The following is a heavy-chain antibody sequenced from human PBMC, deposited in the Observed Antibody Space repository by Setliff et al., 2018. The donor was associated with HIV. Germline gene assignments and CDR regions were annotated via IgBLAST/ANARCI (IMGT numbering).Heavy chain of an antibody. V-gene: IGHV1-69*05. CDR2: IIPIFKSA. D-gene: IGHD5-12*01. Sequence: SVKVSCRVSGDTFNNYGLNWVRQAPGQGLEWMGGIIPIFKSADYAQKFQGRVTITTDESTSTAYMDLSSLKSEDTAIYYCARTSGDAYNYEGAFDVWGQGTLVTVSS. J-gene: IGHJ3*01. CDR3: ARTSGDAYNYEGAFDV. CDR1: GDTFNNYG.